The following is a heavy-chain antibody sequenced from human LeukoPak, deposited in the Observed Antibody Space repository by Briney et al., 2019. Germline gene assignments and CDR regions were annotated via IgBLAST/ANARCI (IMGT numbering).Heavy chain of an antibody. CDR3: AKSGDYYDSSGYYYPYYYYGMDV. Sequence: GGSLRLSCAASGFTFSSYGMHWVRQAPGKGLEWVAVISYDGSNKYYADSVKGRFTISRDNSKNTLYLQMNSLRAEDTAVYYCAKSGDYYDSSGYYYPYYYYGMDVWGQGTTVTVSS. CDR2: ISYDGSNK. J-gene: IGHJ6*02. CDR1: GFTFSSYG. V-gene: IGHV3-30*18. D-gene: IGHD3-22*01.